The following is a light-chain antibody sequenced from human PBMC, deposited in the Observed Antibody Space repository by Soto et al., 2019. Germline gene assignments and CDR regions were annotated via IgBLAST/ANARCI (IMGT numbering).Light chain of an antibody. CDR3: SSYAGSNNYV. V-gene: IGLV2-8*01. CDR2: EVT. J-gene: IGLJ1*01. CDR1: SSDVGGYNY. Sequence: QSALTQPPSASGSPGQSVTISCTGTSSDVGGYNYVSWYQQHPGRPPKLMIYEVTKRPLGVPARFSGSKSGNTASLTVSGLQAEDEADYYCSSYAGSNNYVFGPGTKLTVL.